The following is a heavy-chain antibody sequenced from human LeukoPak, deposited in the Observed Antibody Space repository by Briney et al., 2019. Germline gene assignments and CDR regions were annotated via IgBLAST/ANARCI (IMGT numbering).Heavy chain of an antibody. CDR3: AAGDYSRIYYFDY. CDR2: IVVGSGNT. J-gene: IGHJ4*02. D-gene: IGHD6-13*01. Sequence: GTSVKVSCKASGFTFTSSAMQWVRQARGQRLEWIGGIVVGSGNTNYAQKIQERVTITRDMSTSTAYMELSSLRSEDTAVYYCAAGDYSRIYYFDYWGQGTLVTVSS. CDR1: GFTFTSSA. V-gene: IGHV1-58*02.